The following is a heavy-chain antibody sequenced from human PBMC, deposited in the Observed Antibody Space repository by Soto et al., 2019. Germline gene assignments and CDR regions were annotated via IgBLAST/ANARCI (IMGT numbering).Heavy chain of an antibody. D-gene: IGHD1-26*01. CDR1: GGTFSSYS. J-gene: IGHJ4*01. Sequence: QVQLVQAGAEVKKPGSSVKVSCKASGGTFSSYSINWVRQAPGQGLEWMGEIIPIFGTANYAQKLQGRVTPTADESSRADYLELSSLRSKDPAVYYCARDGGRHCGGIDYWGHGTLVTVSS. CDR2: IIPIFGTA. V-gene: IGHV1-69*01. CDR3: ARDGGRHCGGIDY.